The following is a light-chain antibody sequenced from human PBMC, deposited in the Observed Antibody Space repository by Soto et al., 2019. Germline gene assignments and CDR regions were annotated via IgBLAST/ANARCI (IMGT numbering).Light chain of an antibody. Sequence: QSVLTQPASVSGSPGQSIAISCTGVRTDVADGYDYVSWYQQHPGQAPQLIIYDVSNRPSGVSDRFSGSKSGNTASLTISGLQAEDEAEYYCTSYTSSTLFSVFATGTEVTVL. J-gene: IGLJ1*01. CDR3: TSYTSSTLFSV. CDR2: DVS. CDR1: RTDVADGYDY. V-gene: IGLV2-14*03.